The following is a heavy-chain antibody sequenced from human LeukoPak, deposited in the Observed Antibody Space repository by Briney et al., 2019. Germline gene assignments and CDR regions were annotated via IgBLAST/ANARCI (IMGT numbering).Heavy chain of an antibody. Sequence: SGGSLRLSCAASGFTLSSYSMNWVRQAPGKGLEWVSSISSSSSYIYYADLVKGRFTISRDNAKNSLYLQMNSLRAEDTAVYYCARAIYYDSSGYYLDDYWGQGTLVTVSS. V-gene: IGHV3-21*01. CDR1: GFTLSSYS. CDR2: ISSSSSYI. CDR3: ARAIYYDSSGYYLDDY. D-gene: IGHD3-22*01. J-gene: IGHJ4*02.